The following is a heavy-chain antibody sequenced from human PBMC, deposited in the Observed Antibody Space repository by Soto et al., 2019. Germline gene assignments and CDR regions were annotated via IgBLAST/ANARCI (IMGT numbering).Heavy chain of an antibody. V-gene: IGHV4-30-2*01. Sequence: PSETLSLTCAVSGGSISSGGYSWSWIRQPPGKGLECIGYIYHSGSTYYNPSLKSRVTISVDRSKNQFSLKLSSVTAADTAVYYCARRYGGTFDYWGQGALVTSP. D-gene: IGHD2-15*01. CDR3: ARRYGGTFDY. J-gene: IGHJ4*02. CDR2: IYHSGST. CDR1: GGSISSGGYS.